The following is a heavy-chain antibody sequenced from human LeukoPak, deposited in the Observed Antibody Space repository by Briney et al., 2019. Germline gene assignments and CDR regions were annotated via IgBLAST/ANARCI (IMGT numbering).Heavy chain of an antibody. CDR3: ARGELIVVVPAAMMDHYYYGMVV. V-gene: IGHV1-46*01. J-gene: IGHJ6*01. D-gene: IGHD2-2*01. CDR2: INPSGGRT. CDR1: GYTFTSYY. Sequence: ASVKVSCKASGYTFTSYYMHWVRQAPGQGLEWMGIINPSGGRTSYAQKFQGRVTMTRDTSTSTVYMELNSLRSEDTAVYYCARGELIVVVPAAMMDHYYYGMVVWGQGTTVTVSS.